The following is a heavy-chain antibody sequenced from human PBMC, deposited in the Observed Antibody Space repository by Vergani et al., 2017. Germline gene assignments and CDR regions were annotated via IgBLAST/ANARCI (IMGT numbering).Heavy chain of an antibody. CDR1: GFTFSDYY. J-gene: IGHJ4*02. Sequence: QVHLVESGGGVVQPGRSLRLSCAASGFTFSDYYMSWIRQPPGKGLEWMGYVSFRGVTLYDPSVKGRMTISLNTSSNQFSLYLTSVTAADTAVYYCTRSRIYYGSGSPDYWGQGTLVTVSS. CDR3: TRSRIYYGSGSPDY. D-gene: IGHD3-10*01. V-gene: IGHV4-59*01. CDR2: VSFRGVT.